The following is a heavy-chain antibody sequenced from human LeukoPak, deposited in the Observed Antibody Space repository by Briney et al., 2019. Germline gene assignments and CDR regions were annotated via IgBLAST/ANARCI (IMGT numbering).Heavy chain of an antibody. J-gene: IGHJ4*02. D-gene: IGHD3-16*01. CDR2: IRYDGSNK. V-gene: IGHV3-30*02. CDR1: GFTFDDYG. CDR3: AKAGGYKGERYYFDY. Sequence: GGSLRLSCAASGFTFDDYGMSWVRQAPGKGLEWVAFIRYDGSNKYYADSVKGRFTISRDNSKNTLYLQMNSLRAEDTAVYYCAKAGGYKGERYYFDYWGQGTLVTVSS.